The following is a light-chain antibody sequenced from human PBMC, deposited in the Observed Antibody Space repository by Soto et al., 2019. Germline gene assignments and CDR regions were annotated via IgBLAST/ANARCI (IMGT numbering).Light chain of an antibody. Sequence: ALTQPPSVSGDPGQRVTISCTGSSSNIGAGYDVHWYQQLPGTAPKLLIYGNSNRPSGVPDRFSGSKSGTSASLAITGLQAEDEADYYCQSYDSSLSGPSYVFGTGTKVTVL. J-gene: IGLJ1*01. CDR3: QSYDSSLSGPSYV. CDR2: GNS. V-gene: IGLV1-40*01. CDR1: SSNIGAGYD.